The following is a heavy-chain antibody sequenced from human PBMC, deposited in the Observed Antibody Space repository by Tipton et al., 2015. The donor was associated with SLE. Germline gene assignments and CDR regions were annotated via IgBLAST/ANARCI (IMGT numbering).Heavy chain of an antibody. D-gene: IGHD6-19*01. CDR3: AREGYSAGWDGDFDF. J-gene: IGHJ4*02. Sequence: QLVQSGAEVKKPGASVKVSCKASGYVFIAFSMSWVRQAPGQGLEWMGWISAYNGKIDYAQKFQGRVTMTADTSTTTAYMELRSLRSDDTAVYYCAREGYSAGWDGDFDFWGQGALVTVSS. V-gene: IGHV1-18*01. CDR1: GYVFIAFS. CDR2: ISAYNGKI.